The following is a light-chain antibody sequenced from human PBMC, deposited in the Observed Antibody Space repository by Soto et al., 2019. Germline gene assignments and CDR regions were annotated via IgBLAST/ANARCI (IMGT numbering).Light chain of an antibody. Sequence: QSVLTQPASVSGSPGQSITISCTGTTSDVGGYSFVSWYQLHPGKAPKLMIYEVSNRPSGVSNRFSGSKSGNTASLTISGLQAEDEADYYCSSYTSSTAYVFGTGTKVTVL. CDR2: EVS. J-gene: IGLJ1*01. V-gene: IGLV2-14*01. CDR3: SSYTSSTAYV. CDR1: TSDVGGYSF.